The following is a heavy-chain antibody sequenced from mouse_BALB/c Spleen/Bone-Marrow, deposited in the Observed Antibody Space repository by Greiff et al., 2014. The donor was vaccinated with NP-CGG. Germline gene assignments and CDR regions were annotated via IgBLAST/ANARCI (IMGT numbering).Heavy chain of an antibody. V-gene: IGHV2-9*02. CDR3: ARITTATGAMDY. CDR2: IWADGST. J-gene: IGHJ4*01. Sequence: QVQLKESGPGLVAPSQSLSITCTVSGFSLTNYGVHWVRQPPGKGLEWLGVIWADGSTNCYSAFMSRLSISKDNSKSQVFFKMNSLQTDDTAVYYCARITTATGAMDYWGQGTSVTVSS. CDR1: GFSLTNYG. D-gene: IGHD1-2*01.